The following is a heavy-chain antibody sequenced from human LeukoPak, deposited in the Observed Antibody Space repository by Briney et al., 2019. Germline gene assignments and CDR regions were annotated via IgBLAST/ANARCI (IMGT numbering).Heavy chain of an antibody. Sequence: PGGSLRLSCAASGFTFSSYSMNWVRQAPGKGLEWVSSISSSSSYIYYADSVKGRFTISRDNAKNSLYLQMNSLRAEDTAVYYCARGGPSSGNDAFDIWGQGTMVTVPS. CDR1: GFTFSSYS. CDR2: ISSSSSYI. D-gene: IGHD3-22*01. CDR3: ARGGPSSGNDAFDI. V-gene: IGHV3-21*01. J-gene: IGHJ3*02.